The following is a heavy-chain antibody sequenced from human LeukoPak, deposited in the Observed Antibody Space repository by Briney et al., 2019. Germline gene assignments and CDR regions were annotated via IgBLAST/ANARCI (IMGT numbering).Heavy chain of an antibody. J-gene: IGHJ6*03. Sequence: GGSLRLSCAASGFTFSSYEMNWVRQAPGQGLEGVSYISSSGSTIYYADSVKGRFTISRDNAKNSLYLQMNSLRAEDTAVYYCARDGYYYDMDVWGKGTTVTISS. D-gene: IGHD6-13*01. CDR2: ISSSGSTI. CDR1: GFTFSSYE. CDR3: ARDGYYYDMDV. V-gene: IGHV3-48*03.